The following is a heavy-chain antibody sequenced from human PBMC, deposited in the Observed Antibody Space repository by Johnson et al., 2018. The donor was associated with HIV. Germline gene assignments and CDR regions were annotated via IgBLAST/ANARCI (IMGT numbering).Heavy chain of an antibody. Sequence: VQLVESGGGLVQPGGSLRLSCAASGLTLSRYWVSWVRQAPGKRLEWVATIKHDGSEKVYVDSVKGRFTISRDNSKNTLYLQMNSLRAEDTAVYYCARAMTTVSTWAFDIWGQGTMVTVSS. CDR1: GLTLSRYW. CDR3: ARAMTTVSTWAFDI. D-gene: IGHD4-17*01. CDR2: IKHDGSEK. V-gene: IGHV3-7*04. J-gene: IGHJ3*02.